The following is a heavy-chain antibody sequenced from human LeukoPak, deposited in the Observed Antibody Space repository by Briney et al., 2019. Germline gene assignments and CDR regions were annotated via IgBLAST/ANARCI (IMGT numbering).Heavy chain of an antibody. V-gene: IGHV3-30*14. CDR3: AGGSVYSYGLLDY. D-gene: IGHD5-18*01. CDR2: ISYDGSNK. J-gene: IGHJ4*02. Sequence: GGSLRLSCAASGFTFSSYAMHWVRQAPGKGLEGVAVISYDGSNKYYADSVKGRFTISRDKSKNTLYLQMYSLRAEDTAVYYCAGGSVYSYGLLDYWGQGTLVTVSS. CDR1: GFTFSSYA.